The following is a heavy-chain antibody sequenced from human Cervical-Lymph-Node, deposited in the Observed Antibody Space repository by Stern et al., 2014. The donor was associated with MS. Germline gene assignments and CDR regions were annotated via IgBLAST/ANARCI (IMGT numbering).Heavy chain of an antibody. CDR1: GDTLSSFTLA. J-gene: IGHJ4*02. CDR3: AREANAGWYRFDF. Sequence: VHLVESGTEVKKPGSSVKVSCKVSGDTLSSFTLAISWVRQAPGQGLEWMGGIIPIFDATTYAQNFQGRITITADQSTRTAYMELSSLRSEDTAIYYCAREANAGWYRFDFWGQGTLVTVAS. V-gene: IGHV1-69*01. CDR2: IIPIFDAT. D-gene: IGHD6-19*01.